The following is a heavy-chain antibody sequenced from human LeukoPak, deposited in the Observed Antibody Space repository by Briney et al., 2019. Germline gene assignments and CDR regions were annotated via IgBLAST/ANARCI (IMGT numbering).Heavy chain of an antibody. V-gene: IGHV3-7*01. J-gene: IGHJ4*02. D-gene: IGHD6-13*01. CDR1: GFTFSNHC. CDR3: ASSSRKY. Sequence: GGSLRLSCAASGFTFSNHCMSWVRQAPGKGLEWVADIKQDGSEKYYVDSVKGRFTTSRDNAKNSLYLQMNSLRAEDTAVDYCASSSRKYWGRGTRVTVSS. CDR2: IKQDGSEK.